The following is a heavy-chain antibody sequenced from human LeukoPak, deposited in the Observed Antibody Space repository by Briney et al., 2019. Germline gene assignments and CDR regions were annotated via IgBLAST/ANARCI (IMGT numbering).Heavy chain of an antibody. J-gene: IGHJ4*02. Sequence: GASVKVSCKASGYTFTNYAMNWVRQPPGQGLEWMGWINTNTGNPTYAQGFTGRFVFSLGTSVSTAYLQISSLKAEDTAVYYCAREPPLLYGSGSYPFFWGQGTLVTVSS. CDR3: AREPPLLYGSGSYPFF. D-gene: IGHD3-10*01. CDR2: INTNTGNP. V-gene: IGHV7-4-1*02. CDR1: GYTFTNYA.